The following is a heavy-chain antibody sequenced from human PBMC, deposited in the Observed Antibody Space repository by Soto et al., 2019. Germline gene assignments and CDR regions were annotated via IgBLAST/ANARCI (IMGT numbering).Heavy chain of an antibody. CDR1: GGTFSSYA. CDR2: IIPIFGTA. D-gene: IGHD4-17*01. Sequence: QVQLVQSGAEVKKPGSSVKVSCKASGGTFSSYAISWVRQAPGQGLEWMGGIIPIFGTANYAQTFQGRVTITADKSTSTAYMELSSLRSEDTAVYYCARDPTVVTLGYYYGMDGWGQGTTVTVSS. J-gene: IGHJ6*02. V-gene: IGHV1-69*06. CDR3: ARDPTVVTLGYYYGMDG.